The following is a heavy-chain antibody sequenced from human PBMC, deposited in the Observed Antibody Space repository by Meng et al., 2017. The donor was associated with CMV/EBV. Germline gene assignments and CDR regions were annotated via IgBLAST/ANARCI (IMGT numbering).Heavy chain of an antibody. V-gene: IGHV4-4*02. D-gene: IGHD3-22*01. CDR2: IYHSGST. CDR1: GGSISSSNW. J-gene: IGHJ5*02. Sequence: AVSGGSISSSNWWSWVRQPPGKGLEWIGEIYHSGSTNYNPSLKSRVTISVDKSKNQFSLKLSSVTAADTAVYYCARKGRYDSSGYYLWGQGTLVTVSS. CDR3: ARKGRYDSSGYYL.